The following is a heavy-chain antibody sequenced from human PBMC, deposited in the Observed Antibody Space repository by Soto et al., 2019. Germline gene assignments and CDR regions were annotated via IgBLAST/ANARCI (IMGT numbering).Heavy chain of an antibody. CDR1: GGSVSSGSYY. CDR2: IYYSGST. D-gene: IGHD3-3*01. CDR3: ARELRITIFGVELYYYYGMDV. J-gene: IGHJ6*02. Sequence: PSETLSLTCTVSGGSVSSGSYYWSWIRQPPGKGLEWIGYIYYSGSTNYNPSLKSRVTISVDTSKNQFSLKLSSVTAADTAVYYCARELRITIFGVELYYYYGMDVWGQGTTVTVSS. V-gene: IGHV4-61*01.